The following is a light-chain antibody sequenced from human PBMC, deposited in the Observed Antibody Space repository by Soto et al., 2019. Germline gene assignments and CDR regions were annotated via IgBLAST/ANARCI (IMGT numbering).Light chain of an antibody. J-gene: IGLJ2*01. CDR2: GNT. Sequence: QSVLTQPPSVSGAPGQRVTISCTGSSSNIGAGYDVHWYHQLPGTAPKLLTFGNTNRPSGVPDRFSGSKSGTSASLAINGLQADDEANYSCRPYDITLSASIFGGGTKLTVL. CDR1: SSNIGAGYD. V-gene: IGLV1-40*01. CDR3: RPYDITLSASI.